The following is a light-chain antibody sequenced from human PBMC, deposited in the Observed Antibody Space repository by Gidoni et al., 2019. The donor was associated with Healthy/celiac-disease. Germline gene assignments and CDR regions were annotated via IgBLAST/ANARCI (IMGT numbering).Light chain of an antibody. Sequence: DIQMPQSPSSLSASVGDRVTITCRASQSISSYLNWYQQKPGKAPKLLIYAASSLQSGVPSRFSGSGSGTDFTLSSSSLQPEDVATYYWQQSYRNTFXXXTKLEIK. V-gene: IGKV1-39*01. CDR2: AAS. J-gene: IGKJ2*01. CDR1: QSISSY. CDR3: QQSYRNT.